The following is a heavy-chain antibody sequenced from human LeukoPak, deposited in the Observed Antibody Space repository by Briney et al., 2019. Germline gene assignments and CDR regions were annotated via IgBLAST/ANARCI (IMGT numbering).Heavy chain of an antibody. J-gene: IGHJ4*02. CDR2: IKQDGSEK. Sequence: GGSLRLSCAASGFTFSSYWMSWVRQAPGKGLEWVANIKQDGSEKYYVDSVKGRFTISRDNAKNSLYLQMNSLRAEDTAVYYCARDKYCSSTSCYTEGGYWGQGTLVTVSS. CDR1: GFTFSSYW. V-gene: IGHV3-7*01. CDR3: ARDKYCSSTSCYTEGGY. D-gene: IGHD2-2*02.